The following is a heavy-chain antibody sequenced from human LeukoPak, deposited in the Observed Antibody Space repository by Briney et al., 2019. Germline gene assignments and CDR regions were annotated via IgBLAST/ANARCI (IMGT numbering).Heavy chain of an antibody. D-gene: IGHD2/OR15-2a*01. J-gene: IGHJ6*03. Sequence: GASVKVSCKVSGYTLTELSMHWVRRAPGKGLEWMGGFDPEDGETIYAQKFQGRVTMTEDTSTDTGYMELSSLRSEDTAVYYCATDFFEPAGMDVWGKGTTVTVSS. CDR3: ATDFFEPAGMDV. CDR2: FDPEDGET. V-gene: IGHV1-24*01. CDR1: GYTLTELS.